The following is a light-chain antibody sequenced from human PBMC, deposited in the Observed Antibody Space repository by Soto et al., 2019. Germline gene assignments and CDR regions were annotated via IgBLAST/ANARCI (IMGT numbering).Light chain of an antibody. CDR1: QSISIW. J-gene: IGKJ4*01. CDR2: MAS. CDR3: QHYGSYLT. Sequence: DIQMTQSPSTLSASVGDRVTITCRASQSISIWLAWYQQKPGKAPNLLIYMASSLESGVPSMFSGSGSGTEFTLTISSLQPDDFATYFCQHYGSYLTFGGGTKVEIK. V-gene: IGKV1-5*03.